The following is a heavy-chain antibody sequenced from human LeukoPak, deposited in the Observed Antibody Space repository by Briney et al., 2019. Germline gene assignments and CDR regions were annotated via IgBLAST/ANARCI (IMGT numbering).Heavy chain of an antibody. V-gene: IGHV4-31*03. CDR2: SHYSGTT. J-gene: IGHJ4*02. CDR3: ARDGPTSVL. CDR1: GASISSGGYY. Sequence: SETLSLTCTVSGASISSGGYYWSWIRQQPGKGLEWIGYSHYSGTTYYNTSLKSRVAMSVDTSKNQFSLKLSSVTAADTAVYYCARDGPTSVLWGQGTLVTVSS. D-gene: IGHD1-1*01.